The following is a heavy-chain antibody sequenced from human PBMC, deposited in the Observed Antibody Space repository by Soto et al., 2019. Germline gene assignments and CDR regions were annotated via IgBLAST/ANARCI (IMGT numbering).Heavy chain of an antibody. J-gene: IGHJ4*02. CDR1: GFTFSSYA. D-gene: IGHD6-13*01. CDR2: ISWDGGST. CDR3: AKGAGYSSSWDLFDY. V-gene: IGHV3-43*02. Sequence: VQLVESGGGVVQPGRSLRLSCAASGFTFSSYAMHWVRQAPGKGLEWVSLISWDGGSTYYADSVKGRFTISRDNSKNSLYLQMNSLRTEDTALYYCAKGAGYSSSWDLFDYWGQGTLVTVSS.